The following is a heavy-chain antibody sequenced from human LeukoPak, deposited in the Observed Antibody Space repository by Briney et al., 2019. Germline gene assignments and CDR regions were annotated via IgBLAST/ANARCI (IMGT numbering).Heavy chain of an antibody. CDR1: GYTFTGYY. CDR2: INPNSGGT. D-gene: IGHD3-22*01. CDR3: ARGRDSSGYYSEYFQH. V-gene: IGHV1-2*02. Sequence: ASVKVSCKASGYTFTGYYMHWVRQAPGQGLEWMGWINPNSGGTNYAQKFQGRVTMTRDTSISTAYMELSRLRSDDTAVYYCARGRDSSGYYSEYFQHWGQGTLVTVSS. J-gene: IGHJ1*01.